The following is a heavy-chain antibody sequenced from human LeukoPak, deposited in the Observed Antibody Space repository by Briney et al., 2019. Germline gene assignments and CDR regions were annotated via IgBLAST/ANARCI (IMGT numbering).Heavy chain of an antibody. V-gene: IGHV4-39*07. J-gene: IGHJ4*02. Sequence: PSETLSLTCTVSSGSISTSNYYWGWVRQPPGKALEWIGNIFYSGSTYYSPSLKSRVTISLDTSRNQFSLKLNSVTAADTAVYYCARDLAPYSSGRSLGLDYWGQGTLVTVSS. CDR3: ARDLAPYSSGRSLGLDY. CDR1: SGSISTSNYY. D-gene: IGHD6-19*01. CDR2: IFYSGST.